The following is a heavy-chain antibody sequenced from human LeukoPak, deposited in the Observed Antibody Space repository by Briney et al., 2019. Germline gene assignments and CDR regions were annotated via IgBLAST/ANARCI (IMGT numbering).Heavy chain of an antibody. CDR3: ATYRGDYVGNWFDP. Sequence: SETLSLTCTVSGGSISSGNYYWSWIRQPPGKGLEWIGYIYYSGSTYYNPSLKNRITISVDTSKNQFSLKLSSVTAADTAVYYCATYRGDYVGNWFDPWGQGTLVTVSS. D-gene: IGHD4-17*01. CDR1: GGSISSGNYY. J-gene: IGHJ5*02. CDR2: IYYSGST. V-gene: IGHV4-30-4*08.